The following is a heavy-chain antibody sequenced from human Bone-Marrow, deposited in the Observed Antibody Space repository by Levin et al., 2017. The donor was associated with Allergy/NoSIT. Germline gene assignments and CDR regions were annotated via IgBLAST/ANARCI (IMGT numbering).Heavy chain of an antibody. CDR1: GFSFSSFP. V-gene: IGHV3-30-3*01. CDR3: VRDKVGQLYGMDV. D-gene: IGHD3-16*01. J-gene: IGHJ6*02. Sequence: QAGGSLRLSCEASGFSFSSFPLHWVRQAPGKGLEWVSLISLDGSSQYYADSVRGRFTISRDNSKNTLYLQMKSLTPDDTAVYFCVRDKVGQLYGMDVWGQGTTVTVSS. CDR2: ISLDGSSQ.